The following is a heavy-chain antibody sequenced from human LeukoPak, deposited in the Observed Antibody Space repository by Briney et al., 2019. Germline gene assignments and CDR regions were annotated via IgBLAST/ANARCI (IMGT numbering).Heavy chain of an antibody. CDR1: GGSFSGYY. CDR3: ARGYHGSGSYGSSYNWFDP. D-gene: IGHD3-10*01. Sequence: SETLSLTCAVYGGSFSGYYWSWIRQPPGKGLEWIGEINHSGSPNDNPSLKSRVTISVDTSKNQFSLKLSSVTAADTAVYYCARGYHGSGSYGSSYNWFDPWGQGTLVTVSS. V-gene: IGHV4-34*01. CDR2: INHSGSP. J-gene: IGHJ5*02.